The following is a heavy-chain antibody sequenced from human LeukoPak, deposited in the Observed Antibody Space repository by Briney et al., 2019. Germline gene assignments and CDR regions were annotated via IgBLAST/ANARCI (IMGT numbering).Heavy chain of an antibody. CDR3: ARQIAVEGDWFDP. CDR1: GGSISSSSYS. V-gene: IGHV4-39*01. Sequence: SETLSLTCTVSGGSISSSSYSWGWIRQPPGKGLEWIGSIYYSGSTYYNPSLKSRVTLSVDTSKNQFSLKLSSVTAADTAVYYCARQIAVEGDWFDPWGQGTLVTVSS. D-gene: IGHD6-19*01. CDR2: IYYSGST. J-gene: IGHJ5*02.